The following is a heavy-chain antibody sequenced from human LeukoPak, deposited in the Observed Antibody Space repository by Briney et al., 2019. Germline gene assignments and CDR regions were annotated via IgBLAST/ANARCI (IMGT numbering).Heavy chain of an antibody. CDR1: GGSISSYY. D-gene: IGHD6-6*01. CDR2: IYYSGST. Sequence: SETLSLTCTVSGGSISSYYWSWIRQPPGKGLEWIGYIYYSGSTHYNPSLKSRVTISVDTSKNQFSLKLSSVTAADTAVYYCARDPRYSSSDYWGQGTLVTVSS. J-gene: IGHJ4*02. CDR3: ARDPRYSSSDY. V-gene: IGHV4-59*12.